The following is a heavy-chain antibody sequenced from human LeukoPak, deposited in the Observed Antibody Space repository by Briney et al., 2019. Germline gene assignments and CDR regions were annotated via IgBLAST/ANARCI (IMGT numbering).Heavy chain of an antibody. Sequence: PSETLSLTCAVYGGSFSGYYWSWVRQPPGKGLEWIGEISHSGSTNYNPSLKSRVTISIDTSKNQFSLNLSSVTAADTAVFYCARCWIGCSSTSCYAAPNAGNPYYYYYYMDVWGKGTTVTVSS. CDR2: ISHSGST. CDR1: GGSFSGYY. J-gene: IGHJ6*03. D-gene: IGHD2-2*01. CDR3: ARCWIGCSSTSCYAAPNAGNPYYYYYYMDV. V-gene: IGHV4-34*01.